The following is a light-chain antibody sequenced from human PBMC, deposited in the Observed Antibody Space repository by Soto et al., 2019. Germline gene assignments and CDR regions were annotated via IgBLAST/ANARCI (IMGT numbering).Light chain of an antibody. CDR1: SSDVGDYNS. CDR3: SSYTSTSTRV. CDR2: DVS. J-gene: IGLJ1*01. V-gene: IGLV2-11*01. Sequence: QSVLTQPRSVSGSPGQSVTVSCIGTSSDVGDYNSVSWYQQHPGKAPKLMIYDVSKRPSGVPDRFSGSKSGNTASLTISGLQAEDEADYYCSSYTSTSTRVFGTGTKLTVL.